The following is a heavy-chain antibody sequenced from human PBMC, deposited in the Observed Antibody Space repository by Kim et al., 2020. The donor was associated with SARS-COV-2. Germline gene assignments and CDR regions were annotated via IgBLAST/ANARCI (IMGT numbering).Heavy chain of an antibody. D-gene: IGHD6-19*01. V-gene: IGHV3-7*01. CDR3: ARNLIAVAGTLLVFQH. CDR1: GFTFSSYW. CDR2: IKQDGSEK. J-gene: IGHJ1*01. Sequence: GGSLRLSCAASGFTFSSYWMSWVRQAPGKGLEWVANIKQDGSEKYYVDSVKGRFTISRDNAKNSLYLQMNSLRAEDTAVYYCARNLIAVAGTLLVFQHWGQGTLVTVSS.